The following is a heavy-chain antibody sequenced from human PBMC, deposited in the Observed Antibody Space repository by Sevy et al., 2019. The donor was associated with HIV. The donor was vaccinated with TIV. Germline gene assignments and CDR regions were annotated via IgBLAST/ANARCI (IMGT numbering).Heavy chain of an antibody. V-gene: IGHV3-23*01. CDR1: GFTFSSYD. Sequence: GGSLRLSCAASGFTFSSYDMSWVRQAPGKGLEWVSVISGSGVSTYYADSVKGRFTISRDNSTNTLYLQLNSLRAEDTAVYYCAKSMGGFDAFDIWGQGTMVTVSS. CDR2: ISGSGVST. CDR3: AKSMGGFDAFDI. J-gene: IGHJ3*02. D-gene: IGHD2-8*01.